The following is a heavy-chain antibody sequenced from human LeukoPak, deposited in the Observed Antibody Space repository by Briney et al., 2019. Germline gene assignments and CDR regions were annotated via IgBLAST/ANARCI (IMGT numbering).Heavy chain of an antibody. D-gene: IGHD4-17*01. V-gene: IGHV3-21*01. CDR1: GFTFSSYS. Sequence: PGGSLRLSCAASGFTFSSYSMNWVRQAPGKGLEWVSSISSSSSYIYYADSVKGRFTISRDNAKNSLYLQMNSLRAEDTAVYYCARDLGRDYVVYPDAFDIWGQGTMVTVSS. J-gene: IGHJ3*02. CDR3: ARDLGRDYVVYPDAFDI. CDR2: ISSSSSYI.